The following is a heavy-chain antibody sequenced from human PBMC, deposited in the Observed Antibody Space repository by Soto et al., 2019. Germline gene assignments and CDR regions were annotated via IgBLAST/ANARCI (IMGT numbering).Heavy chain of an antibody. J-gene: IGHJ4*02. CDR3: ARTSTGGTNFDY. D-gene: IGHD1-1*01. CDR2: VYHSGST. V-gene: IGHV4-4*02. CDR1: GGSISTSNW. Sequence: QVQLQESGPGLVKPSGTLSLTCAVSGGSISTSNWWSWVRQPPGKGLEWIGEVYHSGSTNYNPSFKSRVAMSVDKSKNQFSLKLNSVTAADTALYSCARTSTGGTNFDYWGQGSLVTVSS.